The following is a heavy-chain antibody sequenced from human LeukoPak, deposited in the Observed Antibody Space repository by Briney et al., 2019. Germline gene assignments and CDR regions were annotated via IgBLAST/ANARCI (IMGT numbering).Heavy chain of an antibody. CDR3: ARDSGVDTYFDY. J-gene: IGHJ4*02. V-gene: IGHV1-69*05. Sequence: ASVKASCKASGGTFSSYAISWVRQAPGQGLEWMGGIIPIFGTANYAQKFQGRVTITTDESTSTAYMELSSLRSEDTAVYYCARDSGVDTYFDYWGQGTLVTVSS. CDR1: GGTFSSYA. D-gene: IGHD5-18*01. CDR2: IIPIFGTA.